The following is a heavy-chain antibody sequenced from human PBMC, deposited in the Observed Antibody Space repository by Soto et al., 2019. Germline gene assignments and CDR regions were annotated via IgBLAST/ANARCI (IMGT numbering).Heavy chain of an antibody. CDR1: GFTFGDYA. CDR2: IRSKAYGGTT. V-gene: IGHV3-49*03. CDR3: TRDTSTYYDILTGYSY. D-gene: IGHD3-9*01. Sequence: RRLSCTASGFTFGDYAMSWFRQAPGKGLEWVGFIRSKAYGGTTEYAASVKGRFTISRDDSKSIAYLQMNSLKTEDTAVYYCTRDTSTYYDILTGYSYWGKGTLVTVSS. J-gene: IGHJ4*02.